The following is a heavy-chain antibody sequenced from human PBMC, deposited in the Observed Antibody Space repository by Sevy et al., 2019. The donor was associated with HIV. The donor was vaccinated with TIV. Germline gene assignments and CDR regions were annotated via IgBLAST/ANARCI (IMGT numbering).Heavy chain of an antibody. J-gene: IGHJ6*02. CDR2: ISSSGSTI. D-gene: IGHD3-10*01. CDR3: ARDDVRYYYGSGSYSDGMDV. CDR1: GFTFSDYY. V-gene: IGHV3-11*01. Sequence: GGSLRLSCAASGFTFSDYYMSWIRQAPGKGLERVSYISSSGSTIYYADSVKGRFTISRDNAKNSLYLQMNSLRAEDTAVYYCARDDVRYYYGSGSYSDGMDVWGQGTTVTVSS.